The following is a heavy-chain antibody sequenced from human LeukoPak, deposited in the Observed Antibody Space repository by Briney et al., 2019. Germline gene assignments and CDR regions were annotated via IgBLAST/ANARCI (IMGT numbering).Heavy chain of an antibody. D-gene: IGHD2-15*01. CDR2: IWYDGSNK. J-gene: IGHJ4*02. Sequence: GGSLRLSCAASGFTFSSYGMHWVRQAPGKGLEWVAVIWYDGSNKYYADSVKGRFTISRDNSKNTLYLQMNSLRAEDTAVYYCAREWRRYCSGGSCYFGYWGQGTLVTVSS. V-gene: IGHV3-33*01. CDR3: AREWRRYCSGGSCYFGY. CDR1: GFTFSSYG.